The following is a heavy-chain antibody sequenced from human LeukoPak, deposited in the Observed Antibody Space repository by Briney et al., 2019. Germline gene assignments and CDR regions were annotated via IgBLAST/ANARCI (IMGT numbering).Heavy chain of an antibody. J-gene: IGHJ4*02. D-gene: IGHD4-17*01. CDR3: AKYYDDYVRYFGY. Sequence: GESLRLSCAASGFTFSDYVMIWVRQAPGKGLEWVSGITASGDRTFYGDSVRGRFTMSRDNSKNTLYLQMNSLRVDDTAVYYCAKYYDDYVRYFGYWGQGTLVSVSS. CDR1: GFTFSDYV. CDR2: ITASGDRT. V-gene: IGHV3-23*01.